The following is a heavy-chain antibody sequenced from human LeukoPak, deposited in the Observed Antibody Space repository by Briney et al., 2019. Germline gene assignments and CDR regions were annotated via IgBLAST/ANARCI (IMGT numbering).Heavy chain of an antibody. CDR1: GVSISSYY. CDR3: ARDFYYDSSGYYDALDI. CDR2: IYYSGST. D-gene: IGHD3-22*01. V-gene: IGHV4-59*01. Sequence: NPSETLSLTCTVSGVSISSYYWSWIRQPPGKGLEWIGYIYYSGSTNYNPSLKSRVTISVDTSKNQFSLKLSSVAAADTAVYYCARDFYYDSSGYYDALDIWGQGTMVTVSS. J-gene: IGHJ3*02.